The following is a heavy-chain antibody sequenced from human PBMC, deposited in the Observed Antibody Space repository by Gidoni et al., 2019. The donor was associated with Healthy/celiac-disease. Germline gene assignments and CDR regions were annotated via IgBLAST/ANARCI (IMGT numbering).Heavy chain of an antibody. CDR1: SLSTSGIR. V-gene: IGHV2-70*04. CDR3: ARIRPECSGGSCYSNYGMDV. CDR2: IDWDDDK. J-gene: IGHJ6*02. Sequence: SLSTSGIRVSWIRQPPGKALEWLARIDWDDDKFYSTSLKTRLTISKDTSKNQVVLKMTNMDPVDTATYYCARIRPECSGGSCYSNYGMDVWGQGTTVTVSS. D-gene: IGHD2-15*01.